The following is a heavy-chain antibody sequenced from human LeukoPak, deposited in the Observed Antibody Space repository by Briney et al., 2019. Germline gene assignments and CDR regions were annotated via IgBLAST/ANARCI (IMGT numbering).Heavy chain of an antibody. J-gene: IGHJ5*02. D-gene: IGHD3-10*01. Sequence: ASVKVSCKASGYTFISYGISWVRQAPGQGLEWMGWISAYNGDTNYAQKLQGRVTMTTDTSTSTAYMELRSLRSDDTAVYYCARDTDGESGTYYTATWFDPWGQGTLVTVSS. CDR3: ARDTDGESGTYYTATWFDP. CDR1: GYTFISYG. V-gene: IGHV1-18*01. CDR2: ISAYNGDT.